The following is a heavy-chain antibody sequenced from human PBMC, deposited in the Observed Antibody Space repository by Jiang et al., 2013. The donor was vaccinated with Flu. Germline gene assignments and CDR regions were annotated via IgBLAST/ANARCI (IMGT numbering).Heavy chain of an antibody. D-gene: IGHD2-8*01. CDR3: ARVADLGYCTNGVCPLAFDY. CDR2: IYYSGST. Sequence: GSGLVKPSETLSLTCTVSGGSISSYYWSWIRQPPGKGLEWIGYIYYSGSTNYNPSLKSRVTISVDTSKNQFSLKLSSVTAADTAVYYCARVADLGYCTNGVCPLAFDYVGQGPWSPSP. J-gene: IGHJ4*02. CDR1: GGSISSYY. V-gene: IGHV4-59*01.